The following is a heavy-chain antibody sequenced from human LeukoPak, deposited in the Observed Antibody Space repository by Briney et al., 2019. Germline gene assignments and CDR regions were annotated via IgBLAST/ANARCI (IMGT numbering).Heavy chain of an antibody. V-gene: IGHV4-59*01. J-gene: IGHJ4*02. CDR3: ARGDYDILTGYYNYFDY. CDR1: GGSISSYY. D-gene: IGHD3-9*01. Sequence: KPSETLSLTCTVSGGSISSYYWSWIRQPPGKGLEWIGYIYYSGSTNYNPSLKSRVTISVDTSKNQFSLKLSSVTAADTAVYYCARGDYDILTGYYNYFDYWGQGTLVTVSS. CDR2: IYYSGST.